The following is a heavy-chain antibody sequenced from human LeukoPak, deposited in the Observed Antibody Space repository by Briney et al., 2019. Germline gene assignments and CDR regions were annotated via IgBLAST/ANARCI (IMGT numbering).Heavy chain of an antibody. V-gene: IGHV3-30*02. D-gene: IGHD3-10*01. CDR2: IRNDGTNK. CDR3: AKIPLWFGEKLPIDS. Sequence: GGSLRLSCAASGFSFSSYGMHWVRQAPGKGLEWVALIRNDGTNKYYADSVKGRFTISRDNSKNTLYLQMNSLRTEDTAVYYCAKIPLWFGEKLPIDSWGQGTLVTVSS. J-gene: IGHJ4*02. CDR1: GFSFSSYG.